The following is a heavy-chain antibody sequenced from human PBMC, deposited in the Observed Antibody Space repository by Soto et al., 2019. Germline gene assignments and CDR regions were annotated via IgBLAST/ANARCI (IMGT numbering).Heavy chain of an antibody. CDR3: ARAGSIDDAFDT. CDR2: IATYNDKT. Sequence: QVQLVQSGPEVKKPGASVKVSCKASGYTFNRYGITWVRQAPGQGLEWVGWIATYNDKTNYTQRFQGSLTMTKDASTSTVYMELRRLRSDDTAVYYCARAGSIDDAFDTWGQGTMVTVSS. D-gene: IGHD6-6*01. V-gene: IGHV1-18*01. CDR1: GYTFNRYG. J-gene: IGHJ3*02.